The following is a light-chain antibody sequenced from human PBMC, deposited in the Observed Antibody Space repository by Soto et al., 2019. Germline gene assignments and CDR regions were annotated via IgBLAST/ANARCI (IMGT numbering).Light chain of an antibody. Sequence: QSVLTQPASVSGSPGQSITISCTGTSGDIGSYNRVSWYQQHPGKAPKLIIYEVTDRPSGVSNRFFGSKSGNTASLTISGLQAEDEAEYYCSSYTNINTRACVFGTGTKLTVL. V-gene: IGLV2-14*01. CDR2: EVT. CDR1: SGDIGSYNR. CDR3: SSYTNINTRACV. J-gene: IGLJ1*01.